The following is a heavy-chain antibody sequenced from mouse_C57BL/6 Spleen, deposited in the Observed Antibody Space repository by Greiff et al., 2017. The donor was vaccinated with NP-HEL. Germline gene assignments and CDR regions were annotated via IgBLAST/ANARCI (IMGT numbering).Heavy chain of an antibody. CDR1: GYSITSGYY. D-gene: IGHD2-4*01. J-gene: IGHJ2*01. V-gene: IGHV3-6*01. Sequence: EVKLQESGPGLVKPSQSLSLTCSVTGYSITSGYYWNWIRQFPGNKLEWMGYISYDGSNNYNPSLKNRISITRDTSKNQFFLKLNSVTTEDTATYYCAREERYYEDYFDYWGQGTTLTVSS. CDR3: AREERYYEDYFDY. CDR2: ISYDGSN.